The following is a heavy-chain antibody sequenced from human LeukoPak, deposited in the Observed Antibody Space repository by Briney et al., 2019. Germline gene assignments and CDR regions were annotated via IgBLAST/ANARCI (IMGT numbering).Heavy chain of an antibody. V-gene: IGHV4-59*01. CDR1: GGSISSYY. CDR3: ARDTFGYSGYLDY. CDR2: IYYSGST. J-gene: IGHJ4*02. D-gene: IGHD5-12*01. Sequence: PSETLSLTCTVSGGSISSYYWSWIRLPPGKGLEWIGYIYYSGSTNYNPSLKSRVTISVDTSKNQFSLKLSSVTAADTAVYYCARDTFGYSGYLDYWGQGTLVTVSS.